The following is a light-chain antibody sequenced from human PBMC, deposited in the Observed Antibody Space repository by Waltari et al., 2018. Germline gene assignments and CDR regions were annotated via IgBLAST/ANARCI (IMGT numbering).Light chain of an antibody. V-gene: IGKV1-39*01. CDR1: QSISSY. CDR3: QQSYSTLFT. CDR2: AAS. Sequence: DIQMTQSPSSLSASVGDRVTITCRASQSISSYLNWYQQKPGKAPKPLSYAASSLQSGVPSRFSGSGSGTDFTLTISSLQPEDFATYYCQQSYSTLFTFGPGTKVDIK. J-gene: IGKJ3*01.